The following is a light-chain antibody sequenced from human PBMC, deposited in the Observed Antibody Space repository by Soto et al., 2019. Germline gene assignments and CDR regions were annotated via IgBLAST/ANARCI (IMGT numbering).Light chain of an antibody. CDR2: DAS. J-gene: IGKJ2*01. Sequence: EVVLTQSPGTLSLSPGERATLSCRTSQSLSRNYLAWYHQKPGQAPRLLIYDASFRATGIPDRFGGSGSGTDFTLTISRLEPEDFAVYYCQHFGSSTRYTFGQGTKLEIK. V-gene: IGKV3-20*01. CDR1: QSLSRNY. CDR3: QHFGSSTRYT.